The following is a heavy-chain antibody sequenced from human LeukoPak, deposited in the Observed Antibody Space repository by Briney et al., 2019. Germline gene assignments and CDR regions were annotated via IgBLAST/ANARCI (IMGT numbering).Heavy chain of an antibody. Sequence: SETLSLTCPVYGGSITAYYWSWIRQPPGKGLEWIGEINHSRGTKYNPSLESRVTILLDASKNEFSLNLNSVTAADTAVYYCAREDYYFDSWGQGTLVTVSS. J-gene: IGHJ4*02. V-gene: IGHV4-34*01. CDR3: AREDYYFDS. CDR1: GGSITAYY. CDR2: INHSRGT.